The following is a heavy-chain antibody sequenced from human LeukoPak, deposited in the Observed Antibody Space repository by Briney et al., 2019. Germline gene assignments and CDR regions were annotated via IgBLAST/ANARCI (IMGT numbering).Heavy chain of an antibody. CDR3: AELGITMIGGV. D-gene: IGHD3-10*02. CDR2: INHDGSST. J-gene: IGHJ6*04. CDR1: GFTFSTFW. Sequence: GGSLRLSCATSGFTFSTFWMHWVRQAPGKGLVWVSRINHDGSSTNYADSVKGRFTISRDNAKNTLYLQMNSLRAEDTAVYYCAELGITMIGGVWGKGTTVTISS. V-gene: IGHV3-74*01.